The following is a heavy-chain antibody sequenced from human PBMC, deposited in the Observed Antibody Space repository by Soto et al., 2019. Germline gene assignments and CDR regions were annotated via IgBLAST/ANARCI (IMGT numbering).Heavy chain of an antibody. CDR3: AKFESTGSFSYVDGLDV. J-gene: IGHJ6*02. CDR2: ISGSGGNT. Sequence: EVQLFESGGGLVQPGGSLRLSCAGSTFAFTSFALTWVRQAPGKVLEWVADISGSGGNTYYAESVKGRFTISRDNSKYTLYLAMNRRRAEDTALYYCAKFESTGSFSYVDGLDVWGRGTRVLVSS. V-gene: IGHV3-23*01. D-gene: IGHD2-21*01. CDR1: TFAFTSFA.